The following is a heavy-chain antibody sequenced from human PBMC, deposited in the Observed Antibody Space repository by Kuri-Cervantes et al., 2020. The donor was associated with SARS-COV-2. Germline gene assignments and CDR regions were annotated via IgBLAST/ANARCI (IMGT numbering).Heavy chain of an antibody. Sequence: GSSLKISCAASGFTFSSYGMHWVRQAPGKGLEWVAVIWYDGSNKYYADSVKGRFTISRDNSKNTLYLQMNSLRVEDTAVYYCARDRSYYDSGGYYFDLWGQGALVTVSS. CDR3: ARDRSYYDSGGYYFDL. V-gene: IGHV3-33*08. CDR1: GFTFSSYG. D-gene: IGHD3-22*01. J-gene: IGHJ4*02. CDR2: IWYDGSNK.